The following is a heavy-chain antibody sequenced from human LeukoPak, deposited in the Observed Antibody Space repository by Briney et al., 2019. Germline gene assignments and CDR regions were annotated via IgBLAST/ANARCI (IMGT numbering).Heavy chain of an antibody. V-gene: IGHV1-58*02. Sequence: ASVKVSCKASGFTFTSSATQWVRQARGQRLEWIGWIVVGSGNTNYAQKFQERVTITRDMSTSTAYMELSSLRSEDTAVYYCAAEYHHDSGFDYWGQGTLVTVSS. D-gene: IGHD1-1*01. CDR2: IVVGSGNT. CDR3: AAEYHHDSGFDY. J-gene: IGHJ4*02. CDR1: GFTFTSSA.